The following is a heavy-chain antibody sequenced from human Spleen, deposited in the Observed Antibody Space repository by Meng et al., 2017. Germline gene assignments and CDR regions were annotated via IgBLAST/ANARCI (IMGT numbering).Heavy chain of an antibody. D-gene: IGHD4-11*01. J-gene: IGHJ4*02. V-gene: IGHV4-34*01. CDR1: GGSFSDYY. CDR3: ARGPTTMAHDFDY. Sequence: QVQLQQWSAGLLKPSETLSCTCVVSGGSFSDYYWSWIRQPPGKGLEWIGEINHSGSTNYNPSLESRATISVDTSQNNLSLKLSSVTAADSAVYYCARGPTTMAHDFDYWGQGTLVTVSS. CDR2: INHSGST.